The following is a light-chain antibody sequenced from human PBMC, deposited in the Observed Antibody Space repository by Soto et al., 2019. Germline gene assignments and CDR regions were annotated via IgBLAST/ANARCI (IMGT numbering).Light chain of an antibody. CDR3: QQRSNWL. Sequence: EVVMTQSPATLSVSPGNTVTLSCRSNQTITSNLAWYQQKPGQAPRLLIYGASTTATGIPGRFSGSGSGTDFTLTISSLEPEDFAVYYCQQRSNWLFGQGTRLEI. CDR1: QTITSN. V-gene: IGKV3-15*01. J-gene: IGKJ5*01. CDR2: GAS.